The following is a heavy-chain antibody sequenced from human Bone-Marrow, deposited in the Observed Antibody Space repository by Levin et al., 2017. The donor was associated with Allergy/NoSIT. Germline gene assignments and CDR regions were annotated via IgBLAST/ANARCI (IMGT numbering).Heavy chain of an antibody. CDR2: ISYSGDYT. V-gene: IGHV3-23*01. Sequence: LSGGSLRLSCAASGFTFSTFAMNWVRQAPGQGLEWVSSISYSGDYTFYADSVRGRFTISRDNSEHTVYLQMNSLRAEDTALYYCAKDDGTAYYSFDSWGQGTLVTVS. D-gene: IGHD1-26*01. CDR1: GFTFSTFA. J-gene: IGHJ4*02. CDR3: AKDDGTAYYSFDS.